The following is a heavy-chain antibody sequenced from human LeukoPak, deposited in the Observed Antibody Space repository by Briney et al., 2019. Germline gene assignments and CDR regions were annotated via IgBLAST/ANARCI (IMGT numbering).Heavy chain of an antibody. Sequence: PSETLSLTCTVSGGSISSSSYFWAWIRQPPGKGLEWIGSIYYSGSTYYNPSLNSRVTISVDTSKNQFSLNLSSVTAADTAVYYCARLITAFQAFDSWGQGTLVTVSS. J-gene: IGHJ4*02. CDR2: IYYSGST. CDR1: GGSISSSSYF. V-gene: IGHV4-39*01. D-gene: IGHD3-16*01. CDR3: ARLITAFQAFDS.